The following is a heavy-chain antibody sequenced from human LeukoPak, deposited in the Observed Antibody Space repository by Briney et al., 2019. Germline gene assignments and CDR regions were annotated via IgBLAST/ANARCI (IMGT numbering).Heavy chain of an antibody. V-gene: IGHV1-24*01. Sequence: ASVKVSCKVSGNTFTDLSMNWVRQAPGKGLEWMGGFYPEDVETIYAQKLQGQVTMTEDTSTATAYMELSSLRPDDTAVYYCATDFYRGRQFDYWGQGTLVTVSS. CDR3: ATDFYRGRQFDY. D-gene: IGHD2/OR15-2a*01. CDR1: GNTFTDLS. CDR2: FYPEDVET. J-gene: IGHJ4*02.